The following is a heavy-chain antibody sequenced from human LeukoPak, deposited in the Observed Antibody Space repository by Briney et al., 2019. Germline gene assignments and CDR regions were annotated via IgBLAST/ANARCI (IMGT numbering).Heavy chain of an antibody. Sequence: GASVKVSCKASGYTFTSYGISWVRQAPGQGLEWMGWISAYNGNTNYAQKLQGRVTMTTDTSTSTAYMELRSLRSDDTAVYYCARARNSYAYNWFDPWGQGTLVTVSS. CDR1: GYTFTSYG. CDR3: ARARNSYAYNWFDP. V-gene: IGHV1-18*01. D-gene: IGHD5-18*01. J-gene: IGHJ5*02. CDR2: ISAYNGNT.